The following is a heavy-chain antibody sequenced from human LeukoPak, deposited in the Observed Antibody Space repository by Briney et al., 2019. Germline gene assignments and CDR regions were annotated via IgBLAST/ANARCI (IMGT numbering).Heavy chain of an antibody. CDR2: IKQDGSEK. V-gene: IGHV3-7*01. CDR1: GFSFSSHG. CDR3: ARDLPLPKPTDY. J-gene: IGHJ4*02. Sequence: GGSLRLSCAAAGFSFSSHGMYWVRQAPGKGLEWVANIKQDGSEKYYVDSVKGRFTISRDNAKNSLYLQMNSLRAEDTAVYYCARDLPLPKPTDYWGQGTLVTVSS.